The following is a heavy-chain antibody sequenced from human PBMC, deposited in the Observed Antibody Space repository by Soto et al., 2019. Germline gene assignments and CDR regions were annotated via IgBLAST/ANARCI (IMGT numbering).Heavy chain of an antibody. V-gene: IGHV3-23*01. CDR3: AKNQHAMAHDY. CDR2: ISSSGGSI. Sequence: EVQLLDSGGGLVQPGGSLRLSCAASGFTFSNYAMSWVRQAPGKELEWVSSISSSGGSIDYADSVKGRFTISRDNSQNTLNLQMNSLRAEDTAIYFCAKNQHAMAHDYWGPGTLVTVSS. D-gene: IGHD2-8*01. CDR1: GFTFSNYA. J-gene: IGHJ4*02.